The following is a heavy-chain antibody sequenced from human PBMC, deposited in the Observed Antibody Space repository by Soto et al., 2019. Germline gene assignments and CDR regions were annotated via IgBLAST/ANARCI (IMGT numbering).Heavy chain of an antibody. CDR1: GGTFSSYT. V-gene: IGHV1-69*02. D-gene: IGHD6-19*01. CDR3: ARGGIAVACTSDAFDI. CDR2: IIPILGIA. J-gene: IGHJ3*02. Sequence: QVQLVQSGAELKKPGSSVKVSCKASGGTFSSYTISWVRQAPGQGLEWMGRIIPILGIANYAQKFQGRVTITADKSTSTAYMELSSLRSEDTAVYYCARGGIAVACTSDAFDIWGQGTMVTVSS.